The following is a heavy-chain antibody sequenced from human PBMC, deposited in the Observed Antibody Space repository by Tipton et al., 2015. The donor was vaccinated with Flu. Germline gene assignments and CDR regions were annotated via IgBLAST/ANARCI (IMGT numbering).Heavy chain of an antibody. V-gene: IGHV4-34*01. CDR2: INHSGST. CDR3: ARIKWLRLIDY. D-gene: IGHD5-12*01. Sequence: TLSLTCAVYGGSFSGYYWSWIRQPPGKGLEWIGEINHSGSTNYNPSLKSRVTISVDTSKNQFSLKLSSVTAADTAVYYCARIKWLRLIDYWGQGTLVTVSS. CDR1: GGSFSGYY. J-gene: IGHJ4*02.